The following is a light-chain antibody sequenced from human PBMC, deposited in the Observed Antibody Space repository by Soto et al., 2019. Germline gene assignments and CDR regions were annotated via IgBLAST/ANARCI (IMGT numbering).Light chain of an antibody. CDR2: GAS. V-gene: IGKV3-15*01. J-gene: IGKJ3*01. CDR1: QSISSN. Sequence: IVMTQSPATLSVSPGQRATLSCRASQSISSNLAWYQQRPGQAPRLLIYGASTRATGVPARFSGSGSGTDFVLTISSLQSEDFAIYYCQQYTKWPLFTFGPGTRVDI. CDR3: QQYTKWPLFT.